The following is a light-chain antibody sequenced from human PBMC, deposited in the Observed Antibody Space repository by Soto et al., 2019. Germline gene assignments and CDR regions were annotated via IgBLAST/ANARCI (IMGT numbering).Light chain of an antibody. CDR2: GVT. Sequence: QSALTQPASVSWSPGQSITISCTGTSSDVGAYNYVSLYQQYPGKAPKLMIYGVTNRPSGVSNRFSGSKTGNTASLTISGLQAEDEADYYCFSHRGGDSHVFGTGTKVTVL. CDR3: FSHRGGDSHV. V-gene: IGLV2-14*01. CDR1: SSDVGAYNY. J-gene: IGLJ1*01.